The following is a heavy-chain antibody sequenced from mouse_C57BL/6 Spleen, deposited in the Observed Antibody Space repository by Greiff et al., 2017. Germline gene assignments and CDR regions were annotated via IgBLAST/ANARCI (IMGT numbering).Heavy chain of an antibody. CDR1: GYTFTSYW. D-gene: IGHD3-2*02. Sequence: VQLQQPGTELVKPGASVKLSCKASGYTFTSYWMHWVKQRPGQGLEWIGNINPSNGGTNYNEKFKSKATLTVDKSSSTAYMQLSSLTSEDSAVYYCARLRAQAPYAMDYWGQGTSVTVSS. V-gene: IGHV1-53*01. J-gene: IGHJ4*01. CDR3: ARLRAQAPYAMDY. CDR2: INPSNGGT.